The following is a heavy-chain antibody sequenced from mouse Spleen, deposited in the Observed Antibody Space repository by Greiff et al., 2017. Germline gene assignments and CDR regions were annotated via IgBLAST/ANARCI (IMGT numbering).Heavy chain of an antibody. CDR1: GYTFTSYW. CDR3: ARKLIYYGKRGDAMDY. CDR2: IDPSDSYT. V-gene: IGHV1-69*01. D-gene: IGHD2-1*01. Sequence: QVQLQQPGAELVMPGASVKLSCKASGYTFTSYWMHWVKQRPGQGLEWIGEIDPSDSYTNYNQKFKGKATLTVDKSSSTAYMQLSSLTSEDSAVYYCARKLIYYGKRGDAMDYWGQGTSVTVSS. J-gene: IGHJ4*01.